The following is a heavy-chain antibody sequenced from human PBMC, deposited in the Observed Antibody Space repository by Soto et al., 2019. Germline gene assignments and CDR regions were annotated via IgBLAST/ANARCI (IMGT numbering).Heavy chain of an antibody. V-gene: IGHV4-39*07. CDR3: ARSNWYSEY. J-gene: IGHJ4*02. CDR1: GGSISSSSYY. Sequence: PSETLSLTCTVSGGSISSSSYYWGWIRQPPGKGLEWIGGIYYSGSTYYNPSLKSRVTISVDTSKNQFSLNLTSLTAADTAIYYCARSNWYSEYWGQGTLVTVSS. CDR2: IYYSGST. D-gene: IGHD7-27*01.